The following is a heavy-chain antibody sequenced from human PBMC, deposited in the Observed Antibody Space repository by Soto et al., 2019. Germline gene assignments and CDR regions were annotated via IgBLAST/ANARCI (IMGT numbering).Heavy chain of an antibody. V-gene: IGHV3-33*01. Sequence: SGGSLRLSFAASGFTFSSYGMHWGRQAPGKGLEWVAVIWYDGSNKYYADSVKGRFTISRDNSKNTLYLQMNSLRAEDTAVYYCARWDDILTGYYLSYWGQGTLVTVSS. CDR2: IWYDGSNK. CDR1: GFTFSSYG. D-gene: IGHD3-9*01. CDR3: ARWDDILTGYYLSY. J-gene: IGHJ4*02.